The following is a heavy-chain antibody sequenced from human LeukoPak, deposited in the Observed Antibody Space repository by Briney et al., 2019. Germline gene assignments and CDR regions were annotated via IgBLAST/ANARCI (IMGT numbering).Heavy chain of an antibody. CDR2: IYYSGST. D-gene: IGHD3-3*01. CDR3: ARAKGYDYYYYYYYMDV. J-gene: IGHJ6*03. CDR1: GGSISSGSYY. V-gene: IGHV4-61*01. Sequence: KPSQTLSLTRTVSGGSISSGSYYWSWIRQPPGKGLEWIGYIYYSGSTNYNPSLKSRVTISVDTSKNQFSLKLSSVTAADTAVYYCARAKGYDYYYYYYYMDVWGKGTTVTISS.